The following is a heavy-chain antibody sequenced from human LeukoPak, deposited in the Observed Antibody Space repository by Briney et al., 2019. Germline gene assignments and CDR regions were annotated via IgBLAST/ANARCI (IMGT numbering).Heavy chain of an antibody. CDR3: ARYRNEHDAFDI. J-gene: IGHJ3*02. D-gene: IGHD1-14*01. CDR2: IIPIFGTA. Sequence: SVEVSCKASGGTFSSYAISWVRQAPGHGLEWMGGIIPIFGTANYAQKFQGRVTITPDTSTSTAYMELSSLRSDATAVYYWARYRNEHDAFDIWGQGTMVTVSS. V-gene: IGHV1-69*06. CDR1: GGTFSSYA.